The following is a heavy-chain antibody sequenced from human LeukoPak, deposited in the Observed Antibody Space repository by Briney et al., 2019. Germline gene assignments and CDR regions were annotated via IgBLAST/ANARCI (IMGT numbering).Heavy chain of an antibody. CDR3: VTPPN. CDR2: IKSISAGGTA. J-gene: IGHJ4*02. V-gene: IGHV3-15*01. CDR1: GFDFSDAW. Sequence: GGSLRLSCAASGFDFSDAWMTWVRQAPGKGPEWVARIKSISAGGTADYAAPVKGRFTISRDDSKNTLYLEMNSLEIEVTAVYYCVTPPNWGQGTLVTVSS.